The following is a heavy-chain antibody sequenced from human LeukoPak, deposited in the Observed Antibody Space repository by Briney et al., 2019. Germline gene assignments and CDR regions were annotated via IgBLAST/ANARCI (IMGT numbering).Heavy chain of an antibody. D-gene: IGHD6-25*01. Sequence: GGSLRLSCAASGFTVSSNYMSWVRQAPGKGLEWVSVIYSGDSTYYADSVKGRFTISRDNSKNTLYLQMNSLRAEDTAVYYCARVSGRGSYFDYWGQGTLVTVSS. CDR3: ARVSGRGSYFDY. CDR1: GFTVSSNY. CDR2: IYSGDST. J-gene: IGHJ4*02. V-gene: IGHV3-53*01.